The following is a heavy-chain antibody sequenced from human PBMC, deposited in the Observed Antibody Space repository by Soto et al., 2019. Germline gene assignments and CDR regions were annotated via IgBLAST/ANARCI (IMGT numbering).Heavy chain of an antibody. J-gene: IGHJ4*02. CDR2: ILGDGTGA. CDR1: GYTFTTYG. Sequence: QVRLVQSGAEVKQPGASAKVSCRASGYTFTTYGMSWVRQTPGQGLEYMGWILGDGTGATYVRKFQDKFPMTTDTSTSTVYMELRSLTSDDTAIYYCVRDLNGDFYYWGQGTVVTVSP. CDR3: VRDLNGDFYY. V-gene: IGHV1-18*01.